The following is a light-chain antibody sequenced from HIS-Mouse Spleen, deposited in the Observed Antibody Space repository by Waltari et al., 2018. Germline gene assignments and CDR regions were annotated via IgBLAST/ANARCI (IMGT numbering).Light chain of an antibody. V-gene: IGLV2-11*01. CDR2: DVS. CDR1: SRDVCGYNL. J-gene: IGLJ3*02. Sequence: QSALPQPRSVSGSPGQSVTIPRTGTSRDVCGYNLVSLYQQHPGKAPKLMIYDVSKRPSGVPDRFSGSKSGNTASLTISGLQAEDEADYYCCSYAGSYSELVFGGGTKLTVL. CDR3: CSYAGSYSELV.